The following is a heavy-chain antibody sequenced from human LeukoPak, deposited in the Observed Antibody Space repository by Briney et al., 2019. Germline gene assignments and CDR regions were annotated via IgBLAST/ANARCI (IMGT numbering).Heavy chain of an antibody. Sequence: GGSLRLSCAASGFTFSSYGMHWVRQAPGKGLEWVAFIRYDGSNKYYADSVKGRFTISRDNSKNTLYLQMNDLRADDTAVYYCAKELDGGDYMDVWGKGTTVTVSS. D-gene: IGHD3-16*01. J-gene: IGHJ6*03. CDR2: IRYDGSNK. V-gene: IGHV3-30*02. CDR3: AKELDGGDYMDV. CDR1: GFTFSSYG.